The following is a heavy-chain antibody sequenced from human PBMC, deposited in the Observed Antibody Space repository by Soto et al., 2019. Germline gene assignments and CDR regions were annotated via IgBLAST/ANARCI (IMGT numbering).Heavy chain of an antibody. V-gene: IGHV3-23*01. CDR2: IGNKGDYI. D-gene: IGHD6-13*01. CDR1: GFTFSNYA. CDR3: ARHPERIAQIGWFDP. Sequence: GGSLRLSCAASGFTFSNYAMSWVRQSPGKGLEWVSSIGNKGDYIYHADSVKGRFTISRDNSKNSLYLQMNSLRAEDTAVYYCARHPERIAQIGWFDPWGQGTLVTVSS. J-gene: IGHJ5*02.